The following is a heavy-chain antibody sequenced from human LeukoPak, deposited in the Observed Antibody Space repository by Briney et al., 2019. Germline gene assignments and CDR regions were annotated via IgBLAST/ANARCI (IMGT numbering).Heavy chain of an antibody. D-gene: IGHD2-21*01. CDR2: IQYDGSKK. CDR1: GFTFSSNG. V-gene: IGHV3-30*02. Sequence: PGGSLRLSCVASGFTFSSNGMHWVRQAPGKGLEWVTFIQYDGSKKYYADSVKGRFTISRDNAKNSLFLQMNGLRPEDTALYYCATDPRLLIYWGHGTLVTVSS. J-gene: IGHJ4*01. CDR3: ATDPRLLIY.